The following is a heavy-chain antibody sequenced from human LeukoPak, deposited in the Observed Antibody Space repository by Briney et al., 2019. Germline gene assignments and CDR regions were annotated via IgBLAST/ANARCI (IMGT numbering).Heavy chain of an antibody. CDR2: ISGSGGST. J-gene: IGHJ4*02. D-gene: IGHD3-22*01. Sequence: PGGSLRLSCAASGFTFCSYAMSWVRQAPGEGLEWGSAISGSGGSTYYADSVKGRFTISRDNSKSSLYLQMNSLRAEDTAVYYCAKEKYYFDSSGYYLNWGQGILVTVSS. V-gene: IGHV3-23*01. CDR1: GFTFCSYA. CDR3: AKEKYYFDSSGYYLN.